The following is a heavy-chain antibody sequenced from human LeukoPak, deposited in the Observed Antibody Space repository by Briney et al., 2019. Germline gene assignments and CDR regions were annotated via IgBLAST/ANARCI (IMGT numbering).Heavy chain of an antibody. CDR3: ARGRRDGYNLEYFDN. D-gene: IGHD5-24*01. Sequence: SETLSLTCAVYGGSFSGYYWSWIRQPPGKGLEWIGEINHSGSTNYNPSLKSRVTISVDTSKNQFSLKLSSVTAADTAVYYCARGRRDGYNLEYFDNWGQGTLVTVSS. CDR1: GGSFSGYY. CDR2: INHSGST. V-gene: IGHV4-34*01. J-gene: IGHJ4*02.